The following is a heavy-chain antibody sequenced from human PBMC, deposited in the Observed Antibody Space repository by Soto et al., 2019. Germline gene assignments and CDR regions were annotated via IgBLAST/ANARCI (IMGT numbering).Heavy chain of an antibody. D-gene: IGHD6-13*01. CDR3: ARTSSSHLYSSSWYLGNNWFDP. J-gene: IGHJ5*02. CDR1: GGTFSSYT. CDR2: IIPILGIA. Sequence: GASVKVSCKASGGTFSSYTISWVRQAPGQGLEWMGRIIPILGIANYAQKFQGRVTITADKSTSTAYMELSSLRSEDTAVYYCARTSSSHLYSSSWYLGNNWFDPWGQGTLVTVS. V-gene: IGHV1-69*02.